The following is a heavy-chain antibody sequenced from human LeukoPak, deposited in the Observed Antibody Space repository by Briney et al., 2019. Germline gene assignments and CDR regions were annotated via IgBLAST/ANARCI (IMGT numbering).Heavy chain of an antibody. Sequence: PGGSLRLSCAASGFTFTSYSMSWVRQAPGKGLEWVSGTSDRGDYTYYADSVKGRFTISRDNSKNTLYLQMNSLRAEDTAVYYCARDPRRGYYYDSSGYDWGQGTLVTVSS. V-gene: IGHV3-23*01. CDR1: GFTFTSYS. J-gene: IGHJ4*02. D-gene: IGHD3-22*01. CDR3: ARDPRRGYYYDSSGYD. CDR2: TSDRGDYT.